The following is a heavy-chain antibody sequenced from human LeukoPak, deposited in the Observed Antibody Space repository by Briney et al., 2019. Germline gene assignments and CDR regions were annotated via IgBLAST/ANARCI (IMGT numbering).Heavy chain of an antibody. D-gene: IGHD2-2*01. CDR1: GYTFIGYY. V-gene: IGHV1-2*02. Sequence: ASVKVSCKASGYTFIGYYMHWVRQARGQGLEWMGWINPNSGGTNYAQKFQGRVTMTRDTSISTAYMELSRLRSDDTAVYYCARRGCSSTSCAPFDYWGQGTLVTVSS. CDR3: ARRGCSSTSCAPFDY. CDR2: INPNSGGT. J-gene: IGHJ4*02.